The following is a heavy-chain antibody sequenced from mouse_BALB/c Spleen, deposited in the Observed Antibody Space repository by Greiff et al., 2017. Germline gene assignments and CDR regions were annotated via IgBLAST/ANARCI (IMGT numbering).Heavy chain of an antibody. Sequence: VQVVESGAELVRPGVSVKISCKGSGYTFTDYAMHWVKQSHAKSLEWIGVISTYYGDASYNQKFKGKATMTVDKSSSTAYMELARLTSEDSAIYYCARSQTGYWYFDVWGAGTTVTVSS. J-gene: IGHJ1*01. V-gene: IGHV1S137*01. CDR2: ISTYYGDA. CDR3: ARSQTGYWYFDV. CDR1: GYTFTDYA. D-gene: IGHD4-1*01.